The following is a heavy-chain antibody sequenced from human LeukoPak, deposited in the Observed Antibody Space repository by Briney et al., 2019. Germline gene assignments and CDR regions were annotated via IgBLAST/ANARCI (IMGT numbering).Heavy chain of an antibody. Sequence: SETLSLTCAVYGGSFSGYYWSWIRQPPGKGLEWIGSIHYSGGTYYNPSLQSRVTISIDTSKNQFSLKLRFVTAADTAVYYCARVRCSGGSCPYYYYYYYMDVWGKGTTVTVSS. CDR3: ARVRCSGGSCPYYYYYYYMDV. D-gene: IGHD2-15*01. CDR2: IHYSGGT. CDR1: GGSFSGYY. J-gene: IGHJ6*03. V-gene: IGHV4-34*01.